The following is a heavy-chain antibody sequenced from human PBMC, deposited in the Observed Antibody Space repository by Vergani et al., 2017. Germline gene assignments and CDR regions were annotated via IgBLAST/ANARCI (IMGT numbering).Heavy chain of an antibody. J-gene: IGHJ4*02. Sequence: QVQLVQSGAEVKKPGASVKVSCKASGYTFTSYAMHWVRLAPGQRLEWMGWINAGNGNTKYSQKFQGRVTITRDTSASTAYMELSSLRSEDTAVYYCASSQLWLLPFDYWGQGTLVTVSS. CDR1: GYTFTSYA. D-gene: IGHD5-18*01. CDR2: INAGNGNT. CDR3: ASSQLWLLPFDY. V-gene: IGHV1-3*01.